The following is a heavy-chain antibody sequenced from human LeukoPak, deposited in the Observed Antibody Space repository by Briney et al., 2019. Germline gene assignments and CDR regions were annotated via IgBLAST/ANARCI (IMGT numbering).Heavy chain of an antibody. Sequence: ASVKVSCKASGYTFTGYYMHWVRQAPGQGLEWMGWINSNSGGTNYAQKFQGRVTKTRDTSISTAYMELSRLRSDDTAVYYCTRVGTPIRAAYYDFWSGYTNDYYFDYWGQGTLVTVSS. CDR3: TRVGTPIRAAYYDFWSGYTNDYYFDY. CDR2: INSNSGGT. D-gene: IGHD3-3*01. V-gene: IGHV1-2*02. J-gene: IGHJ4*02. CDR1: GYTFTGYY.